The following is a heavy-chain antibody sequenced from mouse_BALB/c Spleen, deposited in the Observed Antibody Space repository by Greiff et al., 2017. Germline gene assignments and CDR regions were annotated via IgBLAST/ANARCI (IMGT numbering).Heavy chain of an antibody. CDR3: AREHYGNYPFAY. J-gene: IGHJ3*01. CDR1: GFTFSSFG. V-gene: IGHV5-17*02. Sequence: EVQLQESGGGLVQPGGSRKLSCAASGFTFSSFGMHWVRQAPEKGLEWVAYISSGSSTIYYADTVKGRFTISRDNPKNTLFLQMTSLRSEDTAMYYCAREHYGNYPFAYWGQGTLVTVSA. D-gene: IGHD2-1*01. CDR2: ISSGSSTI.